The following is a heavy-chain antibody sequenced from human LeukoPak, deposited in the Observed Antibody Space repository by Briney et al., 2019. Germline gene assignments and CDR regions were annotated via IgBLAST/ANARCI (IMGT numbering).Heavy chain of an antibody. Sequence: PGESLRLSCAASGFTFSSYVMNWVRQAPGMGLEWVSGISGSGGSTYYADSVKGRFTISRDNSKNTLYLQMNSLRAEDTAVYYCATTGESSGYYQRFDCWGQGTLVTVSS. CDR2: ISGSGGST. V-gene: IGHV3-23*01. J-gene: IGHJ4*02. CDR3: ATTGESSGYYQRFDC. D-gene: IGHD3-22*01. CDR1: GFTFSSYV.